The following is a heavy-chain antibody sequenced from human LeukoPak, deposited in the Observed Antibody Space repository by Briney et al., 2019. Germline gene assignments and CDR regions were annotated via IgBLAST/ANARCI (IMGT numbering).Heavy chain of an antibody. Sequence: GASVKVSCKASGYTFTGYYMHWVRQAPGQGFEWMGWINPNSGGTHYAQKFQDRVTMTRDTSISAAYMELKSLRSDDTAVYYCAREGAAAEDVNWFDPWGQRTLVTVSS. D-gene: IGHD6-25*01. V-gene: IGHV1-2*02. CDR3: AREGAAAEDVNWFDP. CDR1: GYTFTGYY. J-gene: IGHJ5*02. CDR2: INPNSGGT.